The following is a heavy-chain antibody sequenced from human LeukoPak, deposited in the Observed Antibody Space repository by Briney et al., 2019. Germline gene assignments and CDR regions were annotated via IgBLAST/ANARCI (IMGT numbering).Heavy chain of an antibody. Sequence: SETLSLTCAVYGGSFSGYYWSWIRQPPGKGLEWIGEINHSGSTNYNPSLKSRVTISVDTSKNQFSLKLSSVTAADTAVYYCARVSVAGIRDAFDIWGQGTMVTVSS. V-gene: IGHV4-34*01. D-gene: IGHD6-19*01. CDR1: GGSFSGYY. CDR2: INHSGST. CDR3: ARVSVAGIRDAFDI. J-gene: IGHJ3*02.